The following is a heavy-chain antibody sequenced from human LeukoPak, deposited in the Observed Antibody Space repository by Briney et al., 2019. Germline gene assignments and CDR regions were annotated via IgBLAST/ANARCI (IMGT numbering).Heavy chain of an antibody. V-gene: IGHV3-48*04. D-gene: IGHD5-18*01. J-gene: IGHJ3*02. CDR1: DFSFITYA. CDR3: ARGKYTAAFDI. Sequence: PGGSLRLSCAASDFSFITYAMSWVRQAPGKGLEWVSYISGPGTTISYADSVQGRFTISRDNAKNSLYLQVNTLRVEDSAVYYCARGKYTAAFDIWGQGTMVTVSS. CDR2: ISGPGTTI.